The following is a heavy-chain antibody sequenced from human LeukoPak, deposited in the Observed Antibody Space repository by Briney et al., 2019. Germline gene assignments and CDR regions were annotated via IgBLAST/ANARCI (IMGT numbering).Heavy chain of an antibody. CDR2: ISSSSNTV. J-gene: IGHJ4*02. D-gene: IGHD3-22*01. V-gene: IGHV3-11*04. CDR3: AIQITMIVVVPYFDY. CDR1: GFTFSDYY. Sequence: GGSLRLSCAASGFTFSDYYMTWVRQAPGKGLEWVSYISSSSNTVYYADSVKGRFTVSRDNAKNSLFLHMNSLRAEDTAIYYCAIQITMIVVVPYFDYWGQGTLVTVSS.